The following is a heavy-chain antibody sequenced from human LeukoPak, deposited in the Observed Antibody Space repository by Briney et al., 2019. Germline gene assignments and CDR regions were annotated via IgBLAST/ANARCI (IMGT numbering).Heavy chain of an antibody. Sequence: GRSLRLSCVTSGFTFADYTMHWVRRVPGKGLEWLSGITWDGGNLAYADSVKGRFTISRDNAKNSLYLQMNSLRNEDMAFYFCAKGYTFHGVAHDSGYFDYWGQGTLVTVSS. V-gene: IGHV3-9*03. D-gene: IGHD3-3*01. CDR2: ITWDGGNL. J-gene: IGHJ4*02. CDR1: GFTFADYT. CDR3: AKGYTFHGVAHDSGYFDY.